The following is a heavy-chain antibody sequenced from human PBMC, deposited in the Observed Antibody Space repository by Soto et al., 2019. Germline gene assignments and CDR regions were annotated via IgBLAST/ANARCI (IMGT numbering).Heavy chain of an antibody. CDR3: ARSYDSSGYYYYYYYYGMDV. D-gene: IGHD3-22*01. CDR1: GFTFTSHA. CDR2: ICYDGSNK. Sequence: GGSLRLSCAASGFTFTSHAMYWVRQAPGRGLEWVANICYDGSNKYYADSVKGRFTISRDNSKNTLYLQMNSLRAEDTAVYYCARSYDSSGYYYYYYYYGMDVWGQGTTVTVSS. V-gene: IGHV3-30-3*01. J-gene: IGHJ6*02.